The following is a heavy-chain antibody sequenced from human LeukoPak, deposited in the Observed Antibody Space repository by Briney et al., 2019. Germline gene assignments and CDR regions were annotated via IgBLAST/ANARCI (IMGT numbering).Heavy chain of an antibody. CDR1: GYTFTSYY. CDR2: ISPSGDST. CDR3: AREEEGGTFDY. Sequence: ASVKVSCKASGYTFTSYYAHWVRQAPGQGLEWMGTISPSGDSTVYAQKFQGRVTMTRDTSTSTVYMELSSLTSEDTAMYYCAREEEGGTFDYWGQGTMGTVSS. D-gene: IGHD3-16*01. V-gene: IGHV1-46*01. J-gene: IGHJ4*02.